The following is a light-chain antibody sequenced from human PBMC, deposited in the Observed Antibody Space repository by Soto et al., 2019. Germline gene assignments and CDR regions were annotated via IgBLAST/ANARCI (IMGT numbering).Light chain of an antibody. V-gene: IGKV1-8*01. CDR2: AAS. CDR3: QQYYSYPRT. J-gene: IGKJ1*01. Sequence: AIRMTQSPSSLSASTGDRVTITCRASQGISSYFAWYQQKPGKAPKLLIYAASTLQSGVPSRFSGSGSGTDFTLTISCLQSEDFATYYCQQYYSYPRTLGQGTKVEIK. CDR1: QGISSY.